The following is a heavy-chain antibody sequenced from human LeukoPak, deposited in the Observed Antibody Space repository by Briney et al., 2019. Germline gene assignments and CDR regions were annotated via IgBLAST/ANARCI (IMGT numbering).Heavy chain of an antibody. V-gene: IGHV1-3*01. CDR3: ARGYGSGSYLWVY. D-gene: IGHD3-10*01. CDR2: INAGKGNR. Sequence: ASVKVSCKASGYTFTSYAIHWVRQAPGQRLEWMGWINAGKGNRKYSQKFQGRVTITRDTSASTAYMELSSLRSEDTAVYYCARGYGSGSYLWVYWGQGTLVTVSS. J-gene: IGHJ4*02. CDR1: GYTFTSYA.